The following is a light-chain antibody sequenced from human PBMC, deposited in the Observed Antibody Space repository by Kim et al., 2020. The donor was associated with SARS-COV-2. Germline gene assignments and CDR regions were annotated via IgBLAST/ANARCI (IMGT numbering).Light chain of an antibody. CDR1: QTISAW. CDR2: KAS. CDR3: QQYTSYPIT. V-gene: IGKV1-5*03. Sequence: DIQMTQSPSTLSASVGDTVTITCRASQTISAWLAWYQQKPRKAPNLLIYKASNLQSGVPSRFSGSGSGTEFTLTISSLQPDDFATYYCQQYTSYPITFGQGTELEI. J-gene: IGKJ2*01.